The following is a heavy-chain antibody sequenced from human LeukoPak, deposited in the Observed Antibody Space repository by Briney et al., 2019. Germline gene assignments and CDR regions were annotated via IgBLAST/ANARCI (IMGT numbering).Heavy chain of an antibody. V-gene: IGHV3-23*01. CDR1: GFTFSSYA. D-gene: IGHD1-7*01. CDR3: ANPGTGTPDLGWYFDL. J-gene: IGHJ2*01. Sequence: PGGSLRLSCAASGFTFSSYAMSWVHQAPGKGLEWVSAISGSGGSTYYADSVKGRFTISRDNSKNTLYLQMNSLRAEDTAVYYCANPGTGTPDLGWYFDLWGRGTLVTVSS. CDR2: ISGSGGST.